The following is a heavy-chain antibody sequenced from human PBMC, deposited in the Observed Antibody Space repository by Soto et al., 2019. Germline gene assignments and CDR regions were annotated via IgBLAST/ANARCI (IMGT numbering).Heavy chain of an antibody. V-gene: IGHV4-34*01. CDR2: INHSGST. D-gene: IGHD5-18*01. CDR3: ARNRVDTDMVTVRGNLFAS. CDR1: GGSFSGYY. J-gene: IGHJ5*01. Sequence: SETLSLTCAVYGGSFSGYYWSWIRQPPGKGLEWIGEINHSGSTNYNPSLKSRVTISVDTSKNQFSLKLSSVTAADTAVFFCARNRVDTDMVTVRGNLFASWGQGTLVIVSS.